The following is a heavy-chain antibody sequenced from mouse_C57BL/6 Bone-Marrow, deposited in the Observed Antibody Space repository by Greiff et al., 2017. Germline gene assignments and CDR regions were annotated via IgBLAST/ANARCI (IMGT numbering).Heavy chain of an antibody. CDR2: INPSTGGT. CDR3: ARELGSY. CDR1: GYSFTGYY. Sequence: EVQLQQSGPELVKPGASVKISCKASGYSFTGYYMNWVKQSPEKSLEWIGEINPSTGGTTYNQKFKAKATLTVDKSSSTAYMQLKSLTSEDSAVYYCARELGSYWGQGTLVTVSA. J-gene: IGHJ3*01. V-gene: IGHV1-42*01. D-gene: IGHD3-1*01.